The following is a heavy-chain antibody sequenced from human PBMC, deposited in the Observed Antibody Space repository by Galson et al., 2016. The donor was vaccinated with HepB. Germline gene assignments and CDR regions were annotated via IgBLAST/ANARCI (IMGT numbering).Heavy chain of an antibody. D-gene: IGHD3-10*01. V-gene: IGHV3-21*01. CDR1: GFRFSDYR. CDR2: LDGSGTWQ. Sequence: SLRLSCAGSGFRFSDYRMNWFRRAPGQGLEWISLLDGSGTWQHSSESLKGRFTISSDNGENTLCLQMNSLTPQDTAVYYWARGQGGFEGFVHWGQGTLVTVS. J-gene: IGHJ5*02. CDR3: ARGQGGFEGFVH.